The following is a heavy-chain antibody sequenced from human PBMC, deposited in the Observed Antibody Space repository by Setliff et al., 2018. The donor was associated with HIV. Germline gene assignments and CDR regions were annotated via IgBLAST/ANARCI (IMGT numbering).Heavy chain of an antibody. CDR2: IYYSGSA. Sequence: SETLSLTCTVSRDSIRNGAYYWGWIRQPPGKGLEWIGSIYYSGSAYCNPSFKSRVTLSVDTSENQFSLRLSSVTAADTAVYFCARGGTVSADFDSWGQGTLVTVSS. D-gene: IGHD6-19*01. CDR3: ARGGTVSADFDS. CDR1: RDSIRNGAYY. J-gene: IGHJ4*02. V-gene: IGHV4-39*07.